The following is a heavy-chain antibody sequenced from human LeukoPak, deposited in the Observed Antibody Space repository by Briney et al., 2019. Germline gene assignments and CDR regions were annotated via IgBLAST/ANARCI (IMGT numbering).Heavy chain of an antibody. CDR1: GYTFTSYD. V-gene: IGHV1-8*03. CDR2: MNPNSGNK. CDR3: ARVPASGWPRKQTCTLHNSFDP. Sequence: ASVKVSCKASGYTFTSYDINWLRQAPGQGLEWMGWMNPNSGNKGYAQKFQGRVTITRNTSISTVYMELSSLRSEDTAVYYCARVPASGWPRKQTCTLHNSFDPWGQGTLVTVSS. D-gene: IGHD6-19*01. J-gene: IGHJ5*02.